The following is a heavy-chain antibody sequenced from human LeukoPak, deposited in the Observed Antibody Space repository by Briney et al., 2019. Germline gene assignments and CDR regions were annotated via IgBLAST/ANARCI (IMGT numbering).Heavy chain of an antibody. Sequence: GASVKVSCKASGGTFSSYAISWVRQAPGQGLEWMGGIIPIFGTANYAQKFQGRVTITTDESTSTAYMELSSLRSEDTAVYYCARSYSDYTFRFDYWGQGTLVTVSS. J-gene: IGHJ4*02. D-gene: IGHD5-12*01. CDR3: ARSYSDYTFRFDY. CDR2: IIPIFGTA. V-gene: IGHV1-69*05. CDR1: GGTFSSYA.